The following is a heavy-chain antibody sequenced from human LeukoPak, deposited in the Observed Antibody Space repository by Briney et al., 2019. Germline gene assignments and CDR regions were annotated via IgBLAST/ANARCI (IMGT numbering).Heavy chain of an antibody. CDR2: INPSGGST. CDR3: ARGGSSGWYDWFDP. J-gene: IGHJ5*02. V-gene: IGHV1-46*01. Sequence: GRSLRLSCAASGYTFTSYYMHWVRQAPGQGLEWMGIINPSGGSTSYAQKFQGRVTMTRDTSTSTVYMELSSLRSEDTAVYYCARGGSSGWYDWFDPWGQGTLVTVSS. D-gene: IGHD6-19*01. CDR1: GYTFTSYY.